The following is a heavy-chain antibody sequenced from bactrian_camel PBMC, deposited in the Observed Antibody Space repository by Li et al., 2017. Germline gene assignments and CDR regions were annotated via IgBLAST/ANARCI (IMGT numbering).Heavy chain of an antibody. V-gene: IGHV3S53*01. CDR2: LSSEGTI. CDR1: AYTSISSIKG. Sequence: HVQLVESGGGSVQAGGSLRLSCAASAYTSISSIKGWFRLLRMGWFRQAPGNECELVSTLSSEGTIWYRGSVKGRFTISQDNAKNILYLQMNNLKPEDTAVYYCAADGLYGGNWARSLVCAEGTQGTQDTVS. J-gene: IGHJ4*01. D-gene: IGHD6*01.